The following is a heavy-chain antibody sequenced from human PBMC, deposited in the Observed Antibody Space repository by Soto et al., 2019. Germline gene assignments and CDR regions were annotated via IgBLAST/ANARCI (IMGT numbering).Heavy chain of an antibody. J-gene: IGHJ5*02. CDR2: IYSGGST. CDR3: ARVAGLEWLFGFDP. Sequence: EVQLVETGGGLIQPGGSLRLSCAASGFTVSSNYMSWVRQAPGKGLEWVSVIYSGGSTYYADSVKGRFTISRDNSKNTLYLQMNSLRAEDTAVYYCARVAGLEWLFGFDPWGQGTLVTVSS. D-gene: IGHD3-3*01. CDR1: GFTVSSNY. V-gene: IGHV3-53*02.